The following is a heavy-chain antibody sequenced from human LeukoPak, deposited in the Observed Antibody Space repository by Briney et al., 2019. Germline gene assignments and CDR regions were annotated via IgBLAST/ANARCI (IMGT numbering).Heavy chain of an antibody. D-gene: IGHD3-10*01. CDR2: IWYDGSNK. J-gene: IGHJ4*02. Sequence: PGRSLRPSCAASGFTFSSYGMHWVRQAPGKGLEWVAVIWYDGSNKYYADSVKGRFTVSRDNSKNTLYLQMNSLRAEDPAVYYCAKGTGLNFDYWGQGTLVTVSS. CDR1: GFTFSSYG. CDR3: AKGTGLNFDY. V-gene: IGHV3-33*06.